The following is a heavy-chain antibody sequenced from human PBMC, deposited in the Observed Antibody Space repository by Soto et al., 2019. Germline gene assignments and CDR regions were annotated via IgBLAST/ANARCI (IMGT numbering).Heavy chain of an antibody. J-gene: IGHJ4*02. V-gene: IGHV3-30*03. CDR1: GFTFSHYA. CDR3: VLWPPYYFDY. CDR2: MSYDGSNE. D-gene: IGHD3-10*01. Sequence: PGGSLRLSCAASGFTFSHYAMHWVRQAPGKGLEWVALMSYDGSNEYYADSVKGRFTISRDNSKNTLYLQMNSLRAEDTAVYYCVLWPPYYFDYWGQGTLVTVSS.